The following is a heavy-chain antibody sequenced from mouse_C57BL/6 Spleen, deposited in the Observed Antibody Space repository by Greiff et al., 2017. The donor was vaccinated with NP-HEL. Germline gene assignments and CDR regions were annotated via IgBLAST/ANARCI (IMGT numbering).Heavy chain of an antibody. Sequence: QVQLQQPGAELVMPGASVKLSCKASGYTFTSYWMHWVKQRPGQGLEWIGEIDPSDSYTNYNQKFKGKSTLTVDKSSSTAYRQLSSLTSEDSAVYYCARSSPWYFDVWGTGTTVTVSS. D-gene: IGHD1-1*01. J-gene: IGHJ1*03. CDR3: ARSSPWYFDV. CDR2: IDPSDSYT. CDR1: GYTFTSYW. V-gene: IGHV1-69*01.